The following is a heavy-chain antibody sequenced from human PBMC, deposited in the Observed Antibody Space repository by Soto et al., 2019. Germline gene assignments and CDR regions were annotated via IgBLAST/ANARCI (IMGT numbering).Heavy chain of an antibody. CDR3: ARGYNWNYVLGNWFDP. CDR2: IYYSGST. J-gene: IGHJ5*02. CDR1: GGSISSGGYY. V-gene: IGHV4-31*03. Sequence: PSETVSLTCTVSGGSISSGGYYWSWIRQHPGKGLEWIGYIYYSGSTYYNPSLKSRVTISVDTSKNQFSLKLSSVTAADTAVYYCARGYNWNYVLGNWFDPWGQGTLVTVSS. D-gene: IGHD1-7*01.